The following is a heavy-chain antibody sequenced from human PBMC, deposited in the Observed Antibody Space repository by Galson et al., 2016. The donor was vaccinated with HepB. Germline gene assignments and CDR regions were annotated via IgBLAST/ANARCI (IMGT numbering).Heavy chain of an antibody. Sequence: CAISGDSVSSNSAAWNWIRQSPSRGLEWLGRTYFRSKWISDYAISVKSRITINPDTSENQFSLHMNSVTPEDTAVYYCARDLETRHNWNDLGVFDIWGQGTMVPVSS. J-gene: IGHJ3*02. CDR1: GDSVSSNSAA. V-gene: IGHV6-1*01. CDR2: TYFRSKWIS. D-gene: IGHD1-1*01. CDR3: ARDLETRHNWNDLGVFDI.